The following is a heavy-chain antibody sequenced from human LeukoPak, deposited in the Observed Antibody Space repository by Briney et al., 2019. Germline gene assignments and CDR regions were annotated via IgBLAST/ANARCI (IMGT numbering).Heavy chain of an antibody. D-gene: IGHD3-3*01. CDR1: GGSISSSSYY. J-gene: IGHJ6*02. Sequence: PSETLSLTCTVSGGSISSSSYYWGWIRQPPGKGLEWIGSIYYSGSTYYNPSLKSRVTISVDTSKNQFSLKLSSVTAADTAVYYCARFLEWSIYYYGMDVWGQGTTVTVSS. CDR3: ARFLEWSIYYYGMDV. CDR2: IYYSGST. V-gene: IGHV4-39*01.